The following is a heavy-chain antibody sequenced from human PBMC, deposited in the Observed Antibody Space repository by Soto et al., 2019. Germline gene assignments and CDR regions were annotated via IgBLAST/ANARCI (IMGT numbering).Heavy chain of an antibody. Sequence: QVQLVQSGAEVKEPGASVKVSCEASGYSFTSYAISWVRQAPGQGLEYMGRINAYNGNTNYTQKFQGRVTMTTDTATSTAYMELRTLTSDDTAVYYCARDSGWWFYCGQGSLVTVSS. CDR2: INAYNGNT. D-gene: IGHD6-19*01. CDR1: GYSFTSYA. CDR3: ARDSGWWFY. J-gene: IGHJ4*02. V-gene: IGHV1-18*01.